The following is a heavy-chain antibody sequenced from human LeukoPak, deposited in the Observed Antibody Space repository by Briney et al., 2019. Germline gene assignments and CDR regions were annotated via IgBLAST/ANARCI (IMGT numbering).Heavy chain of an antibody. D-gene: IGHD3-22*01. Sequence: GGSLRLSCAASGFTFSNYWMHWVRQAPGKGLVWVSRLNSDGSSTNYADSVKGRFTISRDNAKNSLYLQMNSLRAEDTALYYCARSRHSYDSSGFPHYWGQGTLVTVSS. CDR2: LNSDGSST. CDR1: GFTFSNYW. J-gene: IGHJ4*02. V-gene: IGHV3-74*01. CDR3: ARSRHSYDSSGFPHY.